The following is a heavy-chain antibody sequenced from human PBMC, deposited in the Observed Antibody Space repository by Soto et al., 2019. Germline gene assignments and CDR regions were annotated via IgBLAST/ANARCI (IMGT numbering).Heavy chain of an antibody. CDR1: GFTFSSYS. CDR3: ARGEYSYGFGSDYYYGMDV. J-gene: IGHJ6*02. Sequence: EVQLVESGGGLVQPGGSLRLSCAASGFTFSSYSMNWVRQAPGKGLEWVSYISSSSSTIYYAVSVMGRFTISRDNAKNTLYLKMNSLRDEDTAVYYCARGEYSYGFGSDYYYGMDVWGQGTTVTVSS. CDR2: ISSSSSTI. V-gene: IGHV3-48*02. D-gene: IGHD5-18*01.